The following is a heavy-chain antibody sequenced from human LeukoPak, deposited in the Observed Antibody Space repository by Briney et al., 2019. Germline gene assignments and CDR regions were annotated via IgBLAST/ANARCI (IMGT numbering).Heavy chain of an antibody. J-gene: IGHJ4*02. D-gene: IGHD1-26*01. Sequence: GGSLRLSCAASGFTVSSNYMSWVRKAPGKGLEWVSVIYSGGSTYYADSVKGRFTISRDNSKNTLYLQMNSLRAEDTAVYYCARWDGGSYFDYWGQGTLVTVSS. CDR1: GFTVSSNY. CDR3: ARWDGGSYFDY. CDR2: IYSGGST. V-gene: IGHV3-66*01.